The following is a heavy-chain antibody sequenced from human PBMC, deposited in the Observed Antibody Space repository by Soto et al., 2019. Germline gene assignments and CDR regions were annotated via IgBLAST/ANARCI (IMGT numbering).Heavy chain of an antibody. CDR3: VAWGSSGWYVDY. J-gene: IGHJ4*02. V-gene: IGHV4-31*03. CDR2: IYYSGST. Sequence: ASETLSLTCTGSGGSISSGGYYWSWIRQHPGKGLEWIGYIYYSGSTYYNPSLKSRVTISVDTSKNQFSLKLSSVTAADTAVYYCVAWGSSGWYVDYWGQGTLVTVSS. CDR1: GGSISSGGYY. D-gene: IGHD6-19*01.